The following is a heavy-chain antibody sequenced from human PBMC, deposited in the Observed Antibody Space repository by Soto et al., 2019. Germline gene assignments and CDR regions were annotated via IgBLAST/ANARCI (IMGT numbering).Heavy chain of an antibody. J-gene: IGHJ6*02. D-gene: IGHD3-22*01. V-gene: IGHV1-46*01. CDR2: INPSCGST. CDR1: GYTFTSYY. Sequence: SVKVSFKASGYTFTSYYMHWVRQAPVQGLEWMGIINPSCGSTSYAQKFQGRVTMTRDTSTSTVYMELSSLRSEDTAVYYCARDPGRGIVDRNIVGPKHYGMDVWGQGTTVTVYS. CDR3: ARDPGRGIVDRNIVGPKHYGMDV.